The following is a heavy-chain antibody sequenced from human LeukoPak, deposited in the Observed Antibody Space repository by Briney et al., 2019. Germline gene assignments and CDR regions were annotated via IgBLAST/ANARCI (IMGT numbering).Heavy chain of an antibody. J-gene: IGHJ6*02. Sequence: RASVKVSCKVSGYTLTELSMHWVRQAPGQGLEWMGGIIPIFGTANYAQKFQGRVTITADESTSTAYMELSSLRSEDTAVYYCARLTRGYYYGMDVWGQGTTVTVSS. V-gene: IGHV1-69*13. CDR2: IIPIFGTA. D-gene: IGHD1-26*01. CDR3: ARLTRGYYYGMDV. CDR1: GYTLTELS.